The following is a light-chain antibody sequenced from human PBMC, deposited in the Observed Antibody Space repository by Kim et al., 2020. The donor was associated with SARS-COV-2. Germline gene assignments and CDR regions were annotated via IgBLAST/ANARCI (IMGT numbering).Light chain of an antibody. V-gene: IGKV3-11*01. J-gene: IGKJ4*01. CDR1: RSVTTN. CDR2: DAS. Sequence: EIVLTQSPATLSLSPGERATLSCGASRSVTTNLAWYHQKPGQPPRLLTYDASNRATGIPARFSGSGSGTEFTLTISSLEPEDFAVYYCQQRESWPLTFGGGTKVDIK. CDR3: QQRESWPLT.